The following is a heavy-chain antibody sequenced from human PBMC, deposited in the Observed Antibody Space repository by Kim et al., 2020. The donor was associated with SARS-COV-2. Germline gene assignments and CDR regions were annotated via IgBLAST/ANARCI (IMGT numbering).Heavy chain of an antibody. CDR3: ARVKGAAAGFYDFWSGSGAFDI. CDR1: GFTVSSNY. J-gene: IGHJ3*02. V-gene: IGHV3-53*01. D-gene: IGHD3-3*01. Sequence: GGSLRLSCAASGFTVSSNYMSWVRQAPGKGLEWVSVIYSGGSTYYADSVKGRFTISRDNSKNTLYLQMNSLRAEDTAVYYCARVKGAAAGFYDFWSGSGAFDIWGQGTMVTVSS. CDR2: IYSGGST.